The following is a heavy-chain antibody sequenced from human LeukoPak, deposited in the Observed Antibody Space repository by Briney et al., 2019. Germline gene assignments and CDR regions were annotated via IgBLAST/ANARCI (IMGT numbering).Heavy chain of an antibody. Sequence: SETLSLTCAVYGGSFSTYYWSWIRQPPGKGLEWIGEINHSGFTNYNPSLKSRVAISVDTSKNQFSLTLSSVTAADTAVYYCASRPQGSRVAVAGTTTTLFDYWGQGTLVTVSS. V-gene: IGHV4-34*01. CDR1: GGSFSTYY. CDR2: INHSGFT. CDR3: ASRPQGSRVAVAGTTTTLFDY. D-gene: IGHD6-19*01. J-gene: IGHJ4*02.